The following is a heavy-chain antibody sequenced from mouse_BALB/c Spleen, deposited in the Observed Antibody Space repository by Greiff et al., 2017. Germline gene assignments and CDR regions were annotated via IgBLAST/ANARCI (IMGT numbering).Heavy chain of an antibody. V-gene: IGHV5-9-4*01. CDR1: GFTFSSYA. CDR2: ISSGGSYT. Sequence: DVKLVESGGGLVKPGGSLKLSCAASGFTFSSYAMSWVRQSPEKRLEWVAEISSGGSYTYYPDTVTGRFTISRDNAKNTLYLEMSSLRSEDTAMYYCARDMITTGFAYWGQGTLVTVSA. CDR3: ARDMITTGFAY. J-gene: IGHJ3*01. D-gene: IGHD2-4*01.